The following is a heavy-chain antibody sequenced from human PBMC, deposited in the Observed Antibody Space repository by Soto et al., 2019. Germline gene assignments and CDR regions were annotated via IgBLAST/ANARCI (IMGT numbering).Heavy chain of an antibody. CDR2: INHSGST. D-gene: IGHD2-2*01. J-gene: IGHJ5*02. Sequence: PSETLSPTCAVYGGSFSGYYWSWIRQPPGKGLEWIGEINHSGSTNYNPSLKSRVTISVDTSKNQFSLKLSSVTAADTAVYYCARAEIVVVPAAIGRGVNWFDPWGQGTLVTVSS. CDR3: ARAEIVVVPAAIGRGVNWFDP. V-gene: IGHV4-34*01. CDR1: GGSFSGYY.